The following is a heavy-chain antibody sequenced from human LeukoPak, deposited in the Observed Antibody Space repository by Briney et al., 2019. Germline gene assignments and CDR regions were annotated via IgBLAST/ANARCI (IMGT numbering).Heavy chain of an antibody. CDR1: GGSISGYG. CDR3: ARVVGAVAGTKGGCAFDI. V-gene: IGHV4-4*07. D-gene: IGHD6-19*01. CDR2: VSASGAT. Sequence: SETLSLTCTVSGGSISGYGWAWIRQPDGKGLEWIGRVSASGATRYNPSLQSRVTMSVDTSKNQFSLKLSSVTAADTPVYYCARVVGAVAGTKGGCAFDIWGQGTMVTVSS. J-gene: IGHJ3*02.